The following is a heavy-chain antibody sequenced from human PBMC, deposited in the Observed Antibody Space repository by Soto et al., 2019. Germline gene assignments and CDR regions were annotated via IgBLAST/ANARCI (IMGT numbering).Heavy chain of an antibody. J-gene: IGHJ3*02. Sequence: PVGSLRLSCAASGFTFSSYAMSWVRQAPGKGLEWVSAISGSGGSTYYADSVKGRFTISRDNSKNTLYLQMNSLRAEDTAVYYCEKDPFVYDFLIWGQGTMVTVS. CDR3: EKDPFVYDFLI. D-gene: IGHD3-3*01. V-gene: IGHV3-23*01. CDR1: GFTFSSYA. CDR2: ISGSGGST.